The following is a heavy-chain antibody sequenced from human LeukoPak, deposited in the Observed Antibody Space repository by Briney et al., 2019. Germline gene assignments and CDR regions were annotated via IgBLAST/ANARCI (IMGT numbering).Heavy chain of an antibody. D-gene: IGHD6-19*01. V-gene: IGHV1-18*01. CDR1: GYTLTSYG. Sequence: ASVKVSCKASGYTLTSYGISWVRQAPGQGLEWMGWISAYNGNTNYAQKLQGRVTMTTDTSTSTAYMELRSLRSDDTAVYYCASPNPAIAVAGRSYYYGMDVWGQGTTVTVSS. CDR3: ASPNPAIAVAGRSYYYGMDV. CDR2: ISAYNGNT. J-gene: IGHJ6*02.